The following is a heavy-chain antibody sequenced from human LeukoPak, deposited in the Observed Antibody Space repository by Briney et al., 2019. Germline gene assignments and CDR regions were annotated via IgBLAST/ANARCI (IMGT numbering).Heavy chain of an antibody. V-gene: IGHV4-39*01. D-gene: IGHD3-22*01. CDR2: IYYSGST. CDR1: GGSISSSSYY. CDR3: ARRHNYYDSSGYYLSWFDP. Sequence: PSETLSLTCTVSGGSISSSSYYWGWIRQPPGKGLEWIGSIYYSGSTYYNPSLKSRVTISVDTSKNQFSLRLSSVTAADTAVYYCARRHNYYDSSGYYLSWFDPWGQGTLVTVSS. J-gene: IGHJ5*02.